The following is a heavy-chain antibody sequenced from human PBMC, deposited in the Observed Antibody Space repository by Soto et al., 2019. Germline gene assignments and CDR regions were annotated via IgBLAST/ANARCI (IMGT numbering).Heavy chain of an antibody. Sequence: QVQLVQSGAEVKMPGASVKVSCQASGYIFTINGISWVRQAPGQGLEWLGWISANSGNTNYAKNVQDRVILTTNTSTATAYMELRSLRSDDTAVYYCARDRNHGLDNWGQGTLVTVSS. CDR2: ISANSGNT. J-gene: IGHJ4*02. CDR3: ARDRNHGLDN. D-gene: IGHD4-17*01. V-gene: IGHV1-18*01. CDR1: GYIFTING.